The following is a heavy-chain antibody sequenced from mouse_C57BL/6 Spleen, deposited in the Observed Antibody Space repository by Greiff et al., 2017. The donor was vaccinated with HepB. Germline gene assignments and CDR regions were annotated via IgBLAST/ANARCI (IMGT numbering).Heavy chain of an antibody. V-gene: IGHV1-50*01. Sequence: VQLQQSGAELVKPGASVKLSCKASGYTFTSYWMQWVKQRPGQGLEWIGEIDPSDSYTNYNQKFKGKATLTVDTSSSTAYMQLSSLTSGDSAVYYCASWDAWFAYWGQGTLVTVSA. CDR1: GYTFTSYW. D-gene: IGHD4-1*01. CDR3: ASWDAWFAY. CDR2: IDPSDSYT. J-gene: IGHJ3*01.